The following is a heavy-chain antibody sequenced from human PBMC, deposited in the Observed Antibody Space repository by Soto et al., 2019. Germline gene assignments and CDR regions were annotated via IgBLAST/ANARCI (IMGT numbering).Heavy chain of an antibody. V-gene: IGHV3-9*01. D-gene: IGHD3-10*01. J-gene: IGHJ4*02. CDR1: GFTFDDYA. CDR3: ANLPLYGSGFDC. Sequence: EVHLVESGGGLVQPGRSLRLSCAASGFTFDDYAIHWVRQAPGRGLEWVAGISWNGASIGYADSVKGRFTISRDNAKNALHLQMNSRRSEDTALYYCANLPLYGSGFDCWGQGTLVTVSS. CDR2: ISWNGASI.